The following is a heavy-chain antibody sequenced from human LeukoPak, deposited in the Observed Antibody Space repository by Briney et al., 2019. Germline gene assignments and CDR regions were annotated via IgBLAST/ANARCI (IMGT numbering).Heavy chain of an antibody. CDR3: ARERIAVAGGEYYYYYGMDV. CDR1: GDTITGYY. D-gene: IGHD6-19*01. Sequence: ASVKVSCKASGDTITGYYMHWVRQAPGQGLEWMGWINPNSGGTNYAQKFQGWVTMTRDTSISTAYMELSRLRSDDTAVYYCARERIAVAGGEYYYYYGMDVWGQGTTVTVSS. CDR2: INPNSGGT. J-gene: IGHJ6*02. V-gene: IGHV1-2*04.